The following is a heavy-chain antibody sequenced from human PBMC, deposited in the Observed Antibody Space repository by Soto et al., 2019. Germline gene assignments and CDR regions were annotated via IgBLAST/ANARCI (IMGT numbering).Heavy chain of an antibody. J-gene: IGHJ4*02. Sequence: VQLVASGGGLVQPGGSLRLSCAASGVTFSNYWMHWVRQSPGKGLVWVSRIHSDETITSYADSVKGRFTISRDNAKNTLYLPMSSLRVEDTALYSCVCCECGRTEVVHAMEANGYWGQGTLVTVSS. CDR3: VCCECGRTEVVHAMEANGY. D-gene: IGHD2-8*02. CDR2: IHSDETIT. CDR1: GVTFSNYW. V-gene: IGHV3-74*01.